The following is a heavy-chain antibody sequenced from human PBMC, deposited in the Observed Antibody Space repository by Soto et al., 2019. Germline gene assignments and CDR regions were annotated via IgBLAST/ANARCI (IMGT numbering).Heavy chain of an antibody. J-gene: IGHJ5*02. D-gene: IGHD2-2*01. CDR1: GFTFSSYA. Sequence: GGSLSLSCAASGFTFSSYAMSWVRQAPGKGLEWVSAISGSGGSTYYADSVKGRFTISRDNSKNTLYLQMNSLRAEDTAVYYCAKDPIPVYRYCSSTSCYDGNWFDPWGQGTLVTVSS. CDR3: AKDPIPVYRYCSSTSCYDGNWFDP. V-gene: IGHV3-23*01. CDR2: ISGSGGST.